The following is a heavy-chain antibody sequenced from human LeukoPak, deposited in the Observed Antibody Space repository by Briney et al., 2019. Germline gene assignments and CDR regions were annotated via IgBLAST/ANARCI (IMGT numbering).Heavy chain of an antibody. CDR3: AKDLVRTVAFDY. D-gene: IGHD4-23*01. V-gene: IGHV3-64*01. J-gene: IGHJ4*02. CDR2: ISSNGGST. Sequence: PGGSLRLSCAASGFTFSSYAMHWVRQAPGKGLEYVSAISSNGGSTYYANSVKGRFTISRDNSKNTLYLQMNSLRAEDTAVYYCAKDLVRTVAFDYWGQGTLVTVSS. CDR1: GFTFSSYA.